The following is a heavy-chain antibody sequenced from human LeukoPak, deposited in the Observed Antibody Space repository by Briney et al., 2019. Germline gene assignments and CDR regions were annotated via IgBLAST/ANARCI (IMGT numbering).Heavy chain of an antibody. CDR2: ISYDGSNK. CDR3: ARAYYDFWSGYSPVDY. J-gene: IGHJ4*02. Sequence: GGSLRLSCAASGFTFSSYAMHWVRQAPGKGLEWVAVISYDGSNKYYADSVKGRFTISRDNSKNTLYLQMNSLRSDDTAVYYCARAYYDFWSGYSPVDYWGQGTLVTVSS. CDR1: GFTFSSYA. D-gene: IGHD3-3*01. V-gene: IGHV3-30-3*01.